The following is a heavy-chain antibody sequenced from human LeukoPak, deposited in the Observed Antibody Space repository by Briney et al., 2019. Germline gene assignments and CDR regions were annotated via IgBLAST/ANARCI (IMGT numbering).Heavy chain of an antibody. V-gene: IGHV1-69*13. CDR1: GGTFSSYA. CDR3: ARFYSYGYYFDH. CDR2: IIPIFGTA. J-gene: IGHJ4*02. D-gene: IGHD5-18*01. Sequence: ASVKVSCKASGGTFSSYAISWVRQAPGQGLEWMGGIIPIFGTANYAQKFQGRVTITADESTSTAYMELSSLRSEDTAVYYCARFYSYGYYFDHWGQGTLVTVSS.